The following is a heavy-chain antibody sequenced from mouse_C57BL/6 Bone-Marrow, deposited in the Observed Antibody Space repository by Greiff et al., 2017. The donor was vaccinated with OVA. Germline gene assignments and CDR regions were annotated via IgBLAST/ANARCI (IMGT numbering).Heavy chain of an antibody. V-gene: IGHV1-74*01. Sequence: QVQLKQSGAELVKPGASVKVSCKASGYTFTSYWMHWVKQRPGQGLEWIGRIHPSDSDTNYNQKFKGKATLTVDKSSSTAYMQLSSLTSENSAVYYCAMITTVVATRGYYFDYWGQGTTLTVSS. D-gene: IGHD1-1*01. J-gene: IGHJ2*01. CDR1: GYTFTSYW. CDR3: AMITTVVATRGYYFDY. CDR2: IHPSDSDT.